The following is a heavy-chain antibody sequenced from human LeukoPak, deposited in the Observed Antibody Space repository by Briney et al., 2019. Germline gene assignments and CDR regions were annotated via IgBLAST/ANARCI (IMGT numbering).Heavy chain of an antibody. V-gene: IGHV3-23*01. Sequence: GSLRLSCAVSGITLSNYGMSWVRQAPGKGLEWVAGISGSGGSTNYAASVKGRFTISRDNPKNTLYLQMNSLRPEDTAVYFCARRGVVIRVDSGGQGALVTVSS. CDR3: ARRGVVIRVDS. D-gene: IGHD3-10*01. J-gene: IGHJ4*02. CDR2: ISGSGGST. CDR1: GITLSNYG.